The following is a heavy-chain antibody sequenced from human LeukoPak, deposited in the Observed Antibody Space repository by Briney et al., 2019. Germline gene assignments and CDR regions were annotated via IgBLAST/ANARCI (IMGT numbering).Heavy chain of an antibody. D-gene: IGHD1-1*01. J-gene: IGHJ4*02. CDR1: GGSISSYY. CDR2: IYYSGST. Sequence: PSETLSLTCTVSGGSISSYYWSWIRQPPGKGLEWIGYIYYSGSTNYNPSLKSRVTISVDTSKNQFSLKLSSVTAADTAVYYCARAVNWECRYDYWGQGTLVTVSS. V-gene: IGHV4-59*08. CDR3: ARAVNWECRYDY.